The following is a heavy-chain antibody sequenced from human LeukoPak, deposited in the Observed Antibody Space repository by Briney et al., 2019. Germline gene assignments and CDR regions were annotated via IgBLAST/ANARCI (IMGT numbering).Heavy chain of an antibody. V-gene: IGHV4-39*07. CDR3: ARDSRADYDYVWGSYRYGDAFDI. CDR2: IYYSGST. Sequence: SETLSLTCTVSGGSISSSSYYWGWIRQPPGKGLEWIGSIYYSGSTYYNPSLKSRVTISVDTSKNQFSLKLSSVTAADTAVYYCARDSRADYDYVWGSYRYGDAFDIWGQGTMVTVSS. D-gene: IGHD3-16*02. J-gene: IGHJ3*02. CDR1: GGSISSSSYY.